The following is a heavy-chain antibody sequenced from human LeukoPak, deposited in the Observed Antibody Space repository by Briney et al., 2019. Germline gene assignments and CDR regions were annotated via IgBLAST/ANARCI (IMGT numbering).Heavy chain of an antibody. V-gene: IGHV4-4*07. CDR1: GGSISSYY. CDR2: IYTSGTT. D-gene: IGHD2-2*01. CDR3: ARGRYCTTTRCTYWYFDL. Sequence: PSETLSLTCTVSGGSISSYYWSWSRQPAGKGLEWIGRIYTSGTTNYNPSLQSRVTMSVDSSKNQFSLKLNSVTAADTAVYYCARGRYCTTTRCTYWYFDLWGRGTLVTVSS. J-gene: IGHJ2*01.